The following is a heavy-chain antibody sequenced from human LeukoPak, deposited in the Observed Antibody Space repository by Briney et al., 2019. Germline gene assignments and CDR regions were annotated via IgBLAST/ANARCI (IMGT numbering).Heavy chain of an antibody. D-gene: IGHD3-10*01. Sequence: SETLSLTCTVSGASLNSFYWSWIRQPAGKGLEWIGRIFTSGATDYNPSLLSRVTMSVDTSKNQFSLKLSSVTVADTAVYYCARHTLSLYGSGSFDYWGQGTLVTVSS. CDR2: IFTSGAT. CDR1: GASLNSFY. V-gene: IGHV4-4*07. CDR3: ARHTLSLYGSGSFDY. J-gene: IGHJ4*02.